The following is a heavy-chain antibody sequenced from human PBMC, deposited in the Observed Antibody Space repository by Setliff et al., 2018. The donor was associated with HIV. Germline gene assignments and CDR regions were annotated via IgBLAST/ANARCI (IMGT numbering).Heavy chain of an antibody. CDR1: GYSFRHFW. CDR2: IYGTGFGA. J-gene: IGHJ3*01. D-gene: IGHD3-22*01. V-gene: IGHV5-51*01. CDR3: AREYDTSGYPL. Sequence: GESLKISCKGSGYSFRHFWIGWVRQMPGKGLEWMGVIYGTGFGARYSPSFEGQVTISAHSSIATAYLKWSSLKASDTARYYCAREYDTSGYPLWGQGTMVTVSS.